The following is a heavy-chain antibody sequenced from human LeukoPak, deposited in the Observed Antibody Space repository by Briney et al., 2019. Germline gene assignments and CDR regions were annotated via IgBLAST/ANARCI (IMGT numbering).Heavy chain of an antibody. CDR1: GGSISSSNW. Sequence: PSETLSLTCAVSGGSISSSNWWTWVRQPPGKGLEWIGEIYHSGSTNYNPSLKSRVTISVDKSKNQFSLKLSSVTAADTAVYYCARIAYCGGDCRRTGGFDIWGQGTMVTVSS. CDR2: IYHSGST. D-gene: IGHD2-21*02. J-gene: IGHJ3*02. CDR3: ARIAYCGGDCRRTGGFDI. V-gene: IGHV4-4*02.